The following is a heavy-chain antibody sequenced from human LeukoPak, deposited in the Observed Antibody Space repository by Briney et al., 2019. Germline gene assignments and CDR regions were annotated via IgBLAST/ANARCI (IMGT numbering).Heavy chain of an antibody. Sequence: SQTLSLTCAISGDSVSSNSAAWNWIRQSPSRGLEWLGRTYYRSKWYNDYAVSVKSRITINPDTSKNQFSLQLNSVTPEDTAVYYCARSGFKWELLHPIFDYWGQGTLVTVSS. V-gene: IGHV6-1*01. CDR3: ARSGFKWELLHPIFDY. D-gene: IGHD1-26*01. CDR2: TYYRSKWYN. J-gene: IGHJ4*02. CDR1: GDSVSSNSAA.